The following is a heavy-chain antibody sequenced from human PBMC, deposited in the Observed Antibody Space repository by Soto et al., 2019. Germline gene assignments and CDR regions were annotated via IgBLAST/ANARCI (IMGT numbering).Heavy chain of an antibody. V-gene: IGHV3-33*01. J-gene: IGHJ4*02. Sequence: PGGSLRLSCAASGFTFSSYGMHWVRQAPGKGLEWVAVIWYDGSNKYYADSVKGRFTISRDNSKNTLYLQMNSLRAEDTAVYYCARGLGSYYGSGSPGFGTVDYWGQGTLVTVSS. CDR3: ARGLGSYYGSGSPGFGTVDY. CDR2: IWYDGSNK. D-gene: IGHD3-10*01. CDR1: GFTFSSYG.